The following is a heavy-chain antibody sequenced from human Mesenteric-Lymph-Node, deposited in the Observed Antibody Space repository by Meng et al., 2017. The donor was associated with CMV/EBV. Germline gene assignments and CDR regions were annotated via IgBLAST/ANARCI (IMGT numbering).Heavy chain of an antibody. D-gene: IGHD3-3*01. CDR1: GYTFTSYG. V-gene: IGHV1-18*01. Sequence: ASVKVSCQASGYTFTSYGISWVRQAPGQGLEWMGWISAYNGNTNYAQKLQGRVTMTTDTSTSTAYMELRSLRSDDTAVYYCARYDFWSGYHKYYFDYWGQGTLVTVSS. CDR3: ARYDFWSGYHKYYFDY. CDR2: ISAYNGNT. J-gene: IGHJ4*02.